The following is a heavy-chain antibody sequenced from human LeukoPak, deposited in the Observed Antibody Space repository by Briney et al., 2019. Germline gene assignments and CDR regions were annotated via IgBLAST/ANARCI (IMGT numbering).Heavy chain of an antibody. J-gene: IGHJ5*02. Sequence: ASVKVSCKASGYTSTSYDINWVRQATGQGLEWMGWMNPNSGNTGYAQKFQGRVTMTRNTSISTAYMELSSMRSEDTAVYYCARGRKAWIVGGSWFDPWGQGTLVTVSS. CDR2: MNPNSGNT. D-gene: IGHD3-22*01. CDR1: GYTSTSYD. CDR3: ARGRKAWIVGGSWFDP. V-gene: IGHV1-8*01.